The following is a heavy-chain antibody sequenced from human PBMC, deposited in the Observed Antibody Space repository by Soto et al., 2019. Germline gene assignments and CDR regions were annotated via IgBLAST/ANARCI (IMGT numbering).Heavy chain of an antibody. CDR1: GFTFSSHD. D-gene: IGHD2-15*01. V-gene: IGHV3-48*03. J-gene: IGHJ3*01. CDR2: ISNSGTTI. Sequence: PGGSLRLSCAASGFTFSSHDMNWVRQAPGKGLEWVSHISNSGTTIYYTDSVKGRFTISRDNAKNSMYLQMNSLRAEDTAVYYCVRDPLYCSGGTCYFGRAFDVWGQGTMVTVSS. CDR3: VRDPLYCSGGTCYFGRAFDV.